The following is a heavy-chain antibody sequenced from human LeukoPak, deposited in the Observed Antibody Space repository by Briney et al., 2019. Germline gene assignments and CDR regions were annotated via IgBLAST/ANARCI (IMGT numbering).Heavy chain of an antibody. CDR3: ARDGIIMAKSYYYYYYMDV. CDR1: GGTFSSYA. CDR2: IIPIFGTA. Sequence: SVKVSCKASGGTFSSYAISWVRQAPGQGLEWMGGIIPIFGTANYAQKFQGRVTITADESTSTAYMELSSLRSEDTAVYYCARDGIIMAKSYYYYYYMDVWGKGTTVTVSS. J-gene: IGHJ6*03. V-gene: IGHV1-69*13. D-gene: IGHD5-12*01.